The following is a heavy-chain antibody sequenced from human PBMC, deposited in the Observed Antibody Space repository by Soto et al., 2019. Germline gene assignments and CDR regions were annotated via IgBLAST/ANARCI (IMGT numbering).Heavy chain of an antibody. CDR3: ARRVSGTYYYGSGSFYGMDV. CDR2: IDPSDSYT. D-gene: IGHD3-10*01. V-gene: IGHV5-10-1*01. CDR1: GYSFTSYW. J-gene: IGHJ6*02. Sequence: GESLKISCKGSGYSFTSYWISWVRQMPGKGLEWMGRIDPSDSYTNYSPSFQGHVTISADKSISTAYLQWSSLKASDTAMYYCARRVSGTYYYGSGSFYGMDVWGQGTTVIVSS.